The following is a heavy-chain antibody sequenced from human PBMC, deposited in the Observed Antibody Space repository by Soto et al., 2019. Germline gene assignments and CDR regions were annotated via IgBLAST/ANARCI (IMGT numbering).Heavy chain of an antibody. V-gene: IGHV3-72*01. D-gene: IGHD4-17*01. CDR1: GLTFSDRY. J-gene: IGHJ4*02. Sequence: GGSLRLSCAASGLTFSDRYMDWVRQAPGKGLEWVGRIRKKTNSYTTEYAASVKGRFIISRDDSTNSLYLQMSSLKTEDTTVYYCTTVTTVDYYFDYWGQGTLVTVSS. CDR2: IRKKTNSYTT. CDR3: TTVTTVDYYFDY.